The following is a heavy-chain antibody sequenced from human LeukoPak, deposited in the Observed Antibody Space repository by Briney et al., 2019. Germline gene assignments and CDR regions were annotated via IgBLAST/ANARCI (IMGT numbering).Heavy chain of an antibody. CDR3: ARGSGASYDGLYY. D-gene: IGHD5-18*01. CDR2: IYYSGST. Sequence: SETLSLTCTVSGGSISSYYWSWIRQPPGKGLEWIGYIYYSGSTNYNPSLKSRVTISVDTSKNQFSLKLSSVTAADTAVYYCARGSGASYDGLYYWGQGTLVTVSS. V-gene: IGHV4-59*01. J-gene: IGHJ4*02. CDR1: GGSISSYY.